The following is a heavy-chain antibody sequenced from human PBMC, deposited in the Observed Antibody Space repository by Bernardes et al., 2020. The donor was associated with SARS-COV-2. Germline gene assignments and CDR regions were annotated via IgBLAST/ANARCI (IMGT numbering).Heavy chain of an antibody. D-gene: IGHD6-13*01. J-gene: IGHJ4*02. CDR1: GFTFSDYY. V-gene: IGHV3-11*01. CDR3: ARDGRFAYSSSWLDY. Sequence: GVLRLSCAASGFTFSDYYMSWIRQAPGKGLEWVSYISSSGSTIYYADSVKGRFTISRDNAKNSLYLQMNSLRAEDTAVYYCARDGRFAYSSSWLDYWGQGTLVTVSS. CDR2: ISSSGSTI.